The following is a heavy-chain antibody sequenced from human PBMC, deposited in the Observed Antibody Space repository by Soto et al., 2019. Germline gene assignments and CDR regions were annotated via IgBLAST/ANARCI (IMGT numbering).Heavy chain of an antibody. CDR1: GGTFSSYA. D-gene: IGHD3-10*01. V-gene: IGHV1-69*06. CDR3: ARDRAVRAFSGMDV. Sequence: VASVKVSCKASGGTFSSYAISWVRQAPGQGLEWMGGIIPIFGTANYAQKFQGRVTITADKSTSTAYMELSSLRSEDTAVYYCARDRAVRAFSGMDVWGQGTTVTVSS. CDR2: IIPIFGTA. J-gene: IGHJ6*02.